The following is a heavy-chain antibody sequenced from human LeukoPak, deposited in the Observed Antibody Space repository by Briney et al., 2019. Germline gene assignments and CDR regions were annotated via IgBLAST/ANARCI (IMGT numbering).Heavy chain of an antibody. Sequence: GGSLRLSCAASGFTFDNYAMHWVRQAPGKGLEWVSGISWNSGSTGYVASVKGRLTISRDNAKNSLYLQMDSLRAEDMALYYCAKDVSLGFCSGGSCSVHFDYWGQGTLVTVSS. V-gene: IGHV3-9*03. D-gene: IGHD2-15*01. CDR2: ISWNSGST. J-gene: IGHJ4*02. CDR1: GFTFDNYA. CDR3: AKDVSLGFCSGGSCSVHFDY.